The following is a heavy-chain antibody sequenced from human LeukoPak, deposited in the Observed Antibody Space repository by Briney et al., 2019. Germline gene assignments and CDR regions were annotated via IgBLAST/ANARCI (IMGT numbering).Heavy chain of an antibody. CDR2: ISYDGSNK. Sequence: GGSLRLSCAASTFAFGHSDMHWVRQAPGKGLEWVAVISYDGSNKYYADSVKGRFTISRDNSKNTLYLQMNSLRAEDTAVYYCAKASDDAFDIWGQGTMVTVSS. J-gene: IGHJ3*02. CDR3: AKASDDAFDI. CDR1: TFAFGHSD. V-gene: IGHV3-30*18.